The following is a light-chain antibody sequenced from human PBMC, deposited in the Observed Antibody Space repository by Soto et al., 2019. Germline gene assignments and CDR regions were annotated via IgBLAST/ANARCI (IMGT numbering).Light chain of an antibody. CDR1: SGYSTYA. J-gene: IGLJ3*02. Sequence: QLVLTQSPSASASLGASVKLTCTLSSGYSTYAIAWHQQQSEKGPRFLMKINYDGTHSKGDGFFDRFSGSSSGAERHLTISSLQPEDEADYYFQSLGTGIQVFGGGTKLTVL. V-gene: IGLV4-69*01. CDR3: QSLGTGIQV. CDR2: INYDGTH.